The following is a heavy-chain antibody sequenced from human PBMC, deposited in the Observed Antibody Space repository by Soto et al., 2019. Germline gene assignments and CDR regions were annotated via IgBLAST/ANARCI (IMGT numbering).Heavy chain of an antibody. V-gene: IGHV4-59*08. CDR1: GVSISDYY. Sequence: SETLSLTCTVAGVSISDYYWGWIRQPPGKGLEWIGYIYYSGSTNYNPSLKSRVTISVDTSKNHFSLKLSSVTAADTAVYYCARHSMIWGVVGSWFDPWGKGTLVTVSS. CDR2: IYYSGST. D-gene: IGHD3-10*01. J-gene: IGHJ5*02. CDR3: ARHSMIWGVVGSWFDP.